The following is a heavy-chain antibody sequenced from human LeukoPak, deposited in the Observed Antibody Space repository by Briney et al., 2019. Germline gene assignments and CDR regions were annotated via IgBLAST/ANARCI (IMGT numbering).Heavy chain of an antibody. Sequence: PSETLSLTCAVYGGSFSGYYWSWIRQPPGKGLEWIGEINHSGSTNYNPSLKSRVTISVDTSKNQFSLKLSSVTAADTAVYYCARDSSFGIGYWGQGTLVTVSS. J-gene: IGHJ4*02. CDR3: ARDSSFGIGY. D-gene: IGHD6-6*01. V-gene: IGHV4-34*01. CDR2: INHSGST. CDR1: GGSFSGYY.